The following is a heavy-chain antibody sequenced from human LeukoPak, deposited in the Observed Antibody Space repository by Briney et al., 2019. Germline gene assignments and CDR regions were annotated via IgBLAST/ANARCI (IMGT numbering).Heavy chain of an antibody. D-gene: IGHD6-13*01. J-gene: IGHJ4*02. CDR1: GYTFTGYY. CDR2: INPNSGGT. V-gene: IGHV1-2*02. CDR3: ARGRGIAAAVPFDY. Sequence: ASVKVSCKASGYTFTGYYMHWVRQAPGQGLEWMGWINPNSGGTNYAQKFQGRVTMTRDTSISTAYMELSSLRSEDTAVYYCARGRGIAAAVPFDYWGQGTLVTVSS.